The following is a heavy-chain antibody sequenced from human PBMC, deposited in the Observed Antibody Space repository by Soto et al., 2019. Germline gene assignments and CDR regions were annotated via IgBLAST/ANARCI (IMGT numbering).Heavy chain of an antibody. CDR1: GDLVSGDNYY. V-gene: IGHV4-61*01. Sequence: PSETLSLTCSVSGDLVSGDNYYWTWIRQPPGKGLEWIGYIYSSGRTNYNPSLKSRVTISLDTSSNEFSLKLTSVTAADTAVYYCARDIRGYSRAFDYWGQGTLVTVSS. D-gene: IGHD5-18*01. CDR3: ARDIRGYSRAFDY. J-gene: IGHJ4*02. CDR2: IYSSGRT.